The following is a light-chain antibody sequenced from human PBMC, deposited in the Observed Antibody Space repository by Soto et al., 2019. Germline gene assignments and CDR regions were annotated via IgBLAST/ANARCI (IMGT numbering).Light chain of an antibody. J-gene: IGLJ1*01. Sequence: QSALTQPASLSGSPGQSITISCTGTSSDVGGYNYVSWYQQHPGKAPKLMIYDVSDRPSGVCNRCSGSKSGNTACLPISGVQAEDEAEYYCSSYRASSQSPYVFGNGTKLT. V-gene: IGLV2-14*03. CDR3: SSYRASSQSPYV. CDR1: SSDVGGYNY. CDR2: DVS.